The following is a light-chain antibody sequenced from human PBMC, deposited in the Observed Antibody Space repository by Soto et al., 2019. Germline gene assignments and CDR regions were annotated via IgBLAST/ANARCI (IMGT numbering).Light chain of an antibody. Sequence: EIVLTQSPATLSLSPGERATLSYRASQSISSHLAWYQQKPGQAPRLLIYGASNRATGIPARFSGSGSGTDFTLTISSLEPEDFAVYYCQQRINWPLTFGGGTKVEIK. V-gene: IGKV3-11*01. CDR2: GAS. J-gene: IGKJ4*01. CDR1: QSISSH. CDR3: QQRINWPLT.